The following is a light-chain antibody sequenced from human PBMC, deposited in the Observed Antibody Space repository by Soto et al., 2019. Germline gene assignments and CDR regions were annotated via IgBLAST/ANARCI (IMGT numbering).Light chain of an antibody. Sequence: QSVLTQSPSASGTPGQRVTISCSGSTSNIGTNTVNWFQQLPGTAPKLLICNNDQRPSGVPDRFSASKSGTLASLAISGLQSEDETDYYCAAWDDSLNGVVFGGGTKVTVL. CDR3: AAWDDSLNGVV. V-gene: IGLV1-44*01. CDR2: NND. CDR1: TSNIGTNT. J-gene: IGLJ3*02.